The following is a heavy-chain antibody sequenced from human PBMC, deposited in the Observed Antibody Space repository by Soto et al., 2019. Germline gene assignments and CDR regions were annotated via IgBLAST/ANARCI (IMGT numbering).Heavy chain of an antibody. CDR1: GYTFSTYG. CDR3: ARGKGMEENYFYYGMDI. D-gene: IGHD3-10*01. V-gene: IGHV1-3*01. Sequence: QVQVVQSGAEVKKPGASVRVSCKASGYTFSTYGMHWVRQAPGQSLEWMGWLNGGTGQTRYSQRFQDRGIITRDTSASTGYMELRSLRSEDTAVYYCARGKGMEENYFYYGMDIWGQGTTVTVSS. J-gene: IGHJ6*02. CDR2: LNGGTGQT.